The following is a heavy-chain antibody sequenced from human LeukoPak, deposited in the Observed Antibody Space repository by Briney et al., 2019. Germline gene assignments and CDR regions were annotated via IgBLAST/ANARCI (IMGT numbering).Heavy chain of an antibody. CDR1: GGSFSGYY. D-gene: IGHD3-3*01. CDR2: INHSGST. J-gene: IGHJ4*02. CDR3: ARGRSLLWSGYYISYPRDKGLFDY. Sequence: PSETLSLTCAVYGGSFSGYYWSWIRQPPGKGLEWIGEINHSGSTNYNPSLKSRVTISVDTSKNQFSLKLSSVTAADTAVYYCARGRSLLWSGYYISYPRDKGLFDYWGQGTLVTVSS. V-gene: IGHV4-34*01.